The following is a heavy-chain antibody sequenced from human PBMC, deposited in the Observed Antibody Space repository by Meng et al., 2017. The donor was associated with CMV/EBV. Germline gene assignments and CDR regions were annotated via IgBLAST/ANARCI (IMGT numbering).Heavy chain of an antibody. J-gene: IGHJ4*02. CDR3: ARGGIAAAGPFDY. Sequence: VQLQQWGAGLFKPAETRSLTCAVYGGSFSGYYWSWIRQPPGKGLEWIGEINLSGSTNYNPSLRSRVTISVDTSKNQFSLKLSSVTAADTAVYYCARGGIAAAGPFDYWGQGTLVTVSS. CDR2: INLSGST. D-gene: IGHD6-13*01. V-gene: IGHV4-34*01. CDR1: GGSFSGYY.